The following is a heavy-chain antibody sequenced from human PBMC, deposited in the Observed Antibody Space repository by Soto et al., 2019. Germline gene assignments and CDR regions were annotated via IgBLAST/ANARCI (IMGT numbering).Heavy chain of an antibody. CDR1: GGSFSGYY. CDR2: INHSGST. V-gene: IGHV4-34*01. Sequence: SETLSLTCVVYGGSFSGYYWSWIRQSPGKGLEWIGEINHSGSTNYNPSLKSRVTMSVDTSKKQFSLKLSSLTAADTAVYYCARGTFGGVRETIFDYWGQGSLVTVSS. CDR3: ARGTFGGVRETIFDY. D-gene: IGHD3-16*01. J-gene: IGHJ4*02.